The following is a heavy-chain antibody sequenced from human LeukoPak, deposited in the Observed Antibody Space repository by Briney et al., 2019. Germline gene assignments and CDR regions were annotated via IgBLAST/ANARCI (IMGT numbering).Heavy chain of an antibody. Sequence: ASVKVSCKASGYAFTNYYIHWVRQAPGQGLEWMGMINPSGGTTSYAQKFQGRVTLTRDTSTTTVYMDLSSLRSEDTAVYYCARDPELPRAADRGAFDIWGQGTMVTVSS. J-gene: IGHJ3*02. D-gene: IGHD6-13*01. CDR3: ARDPELPRAADRGAFDI. V-gene: IGHV1-46*01. CDR1: GYAFTNYY. CDR2: INPSGGTT.